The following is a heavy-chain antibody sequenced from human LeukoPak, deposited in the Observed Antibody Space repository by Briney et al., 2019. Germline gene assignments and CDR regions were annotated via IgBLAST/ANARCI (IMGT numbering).Heavy chain of an antibody. V-gene: IGHV3-66*01. Sequence: GGSLRLSCAASGFTDSSNYMSWVRHAPGKGLEWVSVIYSGGSTYYADSVKGRFTISRDNSKNTLYLQMNSLRAEDTAVYYCARVKDSGPDDYWGQGTLVTVSS. J-gene: IGHJ4*02. CDR1: GFTDSSNY. CDR2: IYSGGST. D-gene: IGHD3-10*01. CDR3: ARVKDSGPDDY.